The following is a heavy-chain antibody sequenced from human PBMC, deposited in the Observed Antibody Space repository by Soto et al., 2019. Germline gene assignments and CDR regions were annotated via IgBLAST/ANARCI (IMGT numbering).Heavy chain of an antibody. CDR3: ESGSPGPVDH. Sequence: QVQLVQSGAEVRKPGASVKVSCKASGYTFTNFHFNWVRQATGQGLEWIGWMNPYSGDTGYAQNFQGRVIMTRDTSINTAYMEMTSQTSDDTAVYYWESGSPGPVDHWGQGTPVTVSS. J-gene: IGHJ4*02. CDR1: GYTFTNFH. D-gene: IGHD3-10*01. CDR2: MNPYSGDT. V-gene: IGHV1-8*02.